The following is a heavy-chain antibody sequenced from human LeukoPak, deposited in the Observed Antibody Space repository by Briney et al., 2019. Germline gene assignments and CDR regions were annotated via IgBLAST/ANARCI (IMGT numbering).Heavy chain of an antibody. CDR1: GGSISSYF. D-gene: IGHD3-16*01. CDR2: VYYSGST. CDR3: ARVLDLSKRGLDAFDI. Sequence: PSETLSLTCTVSGGSISSYFWSWIRQPPGKGLEWIGYVYYSGSTNYNPSLKSRVTISVDTSKKQFSPKLSSATAADTAVYYCARVLDLSKRGLDAFDIWGQGTMVTVSS. J-gene: IGHJ3*02. V-gene: IGHV4-59*01.